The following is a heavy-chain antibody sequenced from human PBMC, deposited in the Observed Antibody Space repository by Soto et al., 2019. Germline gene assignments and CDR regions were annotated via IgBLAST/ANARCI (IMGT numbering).Heavy chain of an antibody. J-gene: IGHJ4*02. V-gene: IGHV3-23*01. D-gene: IGHD3-22*01. CDR1: GFTFSSYA. CDR2: ISGSGGST. Sequence: GGSLRLSCAASGFTFSSYAMSWVRQAPGKGLEWVSAISGSGGSTYYADSVKGRFTISRDNSKNTLYLQMNSLRAEDTAVYYCAKNSGRRLYYDSSGYLDYWGQGTLVTVSS. CDR3: AKNSGRRLYYDSSGYLDY.